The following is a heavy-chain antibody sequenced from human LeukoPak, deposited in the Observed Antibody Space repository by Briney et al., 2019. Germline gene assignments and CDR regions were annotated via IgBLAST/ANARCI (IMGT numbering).Heavy chain of an antibody. CDR1: GFSFSIYN. CDR2: IKSKTDGGTT. V-gene: IGHV3-15*01. Sequence: GGSLRLSCEASGFSFSIYNMNWVRQAPGKGLEWVGRIKSKTDGGTTDYAAPVKGRFTISRDDSKNTLYLQMNSLKTEDTAVYYCTTDPFEVVPAGWFDPWGQGTLVTVSS. D-gene: IGHD2-2*01. J-gene: IGHJ5*02. CDR3: TTDPFEVVPAGWFDP.